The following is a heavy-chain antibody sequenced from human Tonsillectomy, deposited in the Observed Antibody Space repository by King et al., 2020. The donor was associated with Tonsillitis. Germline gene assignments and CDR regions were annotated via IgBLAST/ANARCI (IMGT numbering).Heavy chain of an antibody. CDR3: ATYDILTGWDAFDI. Sequence: VQLVQSGGGLVQPGGSLRLSCAASGFTFSSYSMNWVRQAPGKGLEWVSYISSSSSTIYYAHSVKGRFTISRDNAKNQLYLQMNSLRAEDTAVCYCATYDILTGWDAFDIWGQGTMVTVSS. D-gene: IGHD3-9*01. CDR2: ISSSSSTI. CDR1: GFTFSSYS. J-gene: IGHJ3*02. V-gene: IGHV3-48*01.